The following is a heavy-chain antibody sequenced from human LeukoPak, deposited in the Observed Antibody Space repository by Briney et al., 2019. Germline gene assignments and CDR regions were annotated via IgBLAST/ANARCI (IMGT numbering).Heavy chain of an antibody. D-gene: IGHD3-22*01. V-gene: IGHV4-59*08. CDR1: GGSISSYY. CDR2: IYYSGST. Sequence: SETLSLTCTVSGGSISSYYWSWIRQPPGKGLEWIGYIYYSGSTNYNPSLKSRDTISVDTSKNQFSLKLSSVTAADTAVYYCARHDRVWFDYWGQGTLVTVSS. J-gene: IGHJ4*02. CDR3: ARHDRVWFDY.